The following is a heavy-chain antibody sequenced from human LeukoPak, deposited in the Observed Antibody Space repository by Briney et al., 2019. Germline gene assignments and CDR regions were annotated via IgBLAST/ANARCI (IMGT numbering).Heavy chain of an antibody. CDR3: AKQDPYYYDSSAFPSLHI. CDR1: GFTFSSYV. J-gene: IGHJ3*02. Sequence: PGGSLRLSCPASGFTFSSYVMSWVRQAPGKGLEWVSSISGSGATRYYADSVKGRFTTSRDNSRDTLYLQMNSLRAEDTAIYYCAKQDPYYYDSSAFPSLHIWGQGTMVTVSS. CDR2: ISGSGATR. V-gene: IGHV3-23*01. D-gene: IGHD3-22*01.